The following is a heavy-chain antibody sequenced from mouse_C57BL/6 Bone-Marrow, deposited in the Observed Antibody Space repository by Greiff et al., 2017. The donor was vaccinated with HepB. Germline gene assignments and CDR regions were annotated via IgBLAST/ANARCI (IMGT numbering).Heavy chain of an antibody. CDR3: ARSGGSSHWYFDV. CDR1: GYTFTSYW. V-gene: IGHV1-55*01. D-gene: IGHD1-1*01. Sequence: QVQLQQSGAELVKPGASVKMSCKASGYTFTSYWITWVKQRPGQGLEWIGDIYPGSGSTNYNEKFKSKATLTVDTSSSTAYMQLSSLTSEDSAVYDCARSGGSSHWYFDVWGTGTTVTVSS. J-gene: IGHJ1*03. CDR2: IYPGSGST.